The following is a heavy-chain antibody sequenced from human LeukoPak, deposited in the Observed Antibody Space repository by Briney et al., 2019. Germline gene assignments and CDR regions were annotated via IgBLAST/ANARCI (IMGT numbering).Heavy chain of an antibody. Sequence: PGGSLRPSCAASGFTFSSYEMNWVRQAPGKGLEWVSYISSSGSTIYYADSVKGRFTISRDNAKNSLYLQMNSLRAEDTALYYCARGGAVTYYYYYMDVWGKGTTVTVSS. CDR3: ARGGAVTYYYYYMDV. J-gene: IGHJ6*03. D-gene: IGHD4-17*01. CDR1: GFTFSSYE. V-gene: IGHV3-48*03. CDR2: ISSSGSTI.